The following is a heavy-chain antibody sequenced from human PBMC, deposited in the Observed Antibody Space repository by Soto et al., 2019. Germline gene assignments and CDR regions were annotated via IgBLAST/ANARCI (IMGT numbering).Heavy chain of an antibody. D-gene: IGHD6-13*01. J-gene: IGHJ4*02. CDR3: ATNLAAAGRWEFDY. Sequence: GGSLRLSCAASGFTFSSYAMSWVRQAPGKGLEWVSAISGSGGSTYYADSVKGRFTISRDNSKNTLYLQMNSLRAEDTAVYYCATNLAAAGRWEFDYWGQGTLVTGSS. CDR1: GFTFSSYA. V-gene: IGHV3-23*01. CDR2: ISGSGGST.